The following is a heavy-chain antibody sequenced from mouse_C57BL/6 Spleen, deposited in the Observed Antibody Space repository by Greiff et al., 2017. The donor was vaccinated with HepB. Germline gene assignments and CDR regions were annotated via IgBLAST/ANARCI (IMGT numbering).Heavy chain of an antibody. D-gene: IGHD1-1*02. J-gene: IGHJ3*01. V-gene: IGHV1-15*01. Sequence: LQESGAELVRPGASVTLSCKASGYTFTDYEMHWVKQTPVHGLEWIGAIDPETGGTAYNQKFKGKAILTADKSSSTAYMELRSLTSEDSAVYYCTRSRDYGQAWFAYWGQGTLVTVSA. CDR1: GYTFTDYE. CDR2: IDPETGGT. CDR3: TRSRDYGQAWFAY.